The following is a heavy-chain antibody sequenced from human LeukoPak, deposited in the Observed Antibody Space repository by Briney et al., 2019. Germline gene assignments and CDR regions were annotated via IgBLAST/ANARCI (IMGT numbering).Heavy chain of an antibody. D-gene: IGHD3-9*01. CDR3: ARQGYDILTGYIDAFDI. CDR1: GGSISSYY. J-gene: IGHJ3*02. Sequence: PSETLSLTCTVSGGSISSYYWSWIRQPPGKGLEWIGYISYSGSTNYNPSLKSRVTISIDTSKNQFSLKLRSVTAADTAINYCARQGYDILTGYIDAFDIWGQGTMVTVSS. V-gene: IGHV4-59*08. CDR2: ISYSGST.